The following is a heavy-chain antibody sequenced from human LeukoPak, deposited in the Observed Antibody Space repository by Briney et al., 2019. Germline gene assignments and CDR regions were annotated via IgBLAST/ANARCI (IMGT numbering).Heavy chain of an antibody. CDR2: IYYSGST. J-gene: IGHJ4*02. CDR3: ARLGIDWELDY. Sequence: NPSETLSLTCTVSGGSISSYYWSWIRQPPGKGLEWIGYIYYSGSTNYNPSLKSRVTISVDTSKNQFSLKLSSVTAADTAVYYCARLGIDWELDYWGQGTLVTVSS. CDR1: GGSISSYY. V-gene: IGHV4-59*08. D-gene: IGHD1-26*01.